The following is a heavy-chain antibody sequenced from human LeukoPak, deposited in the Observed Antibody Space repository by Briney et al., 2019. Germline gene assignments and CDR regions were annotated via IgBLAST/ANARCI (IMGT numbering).Heavy chain of an antibody. V-gene: IGHV4-4*07. Sequence: SETLSLTCTVSGGSISSYYWSWIRQPAGQGLELIGRIYTSGSTNYNPSLKSRVTISVDTSKNQFSLKLSSVTAADTAVYYCARGADYGDYADYWGQGTLVTVSS. CDR2: IYTSGST. CDR3: ARGADYGDYADY. D-gene: IGHD4-17*01. J-gene: IGHJ4*02. CDR1: GGSISSYY.